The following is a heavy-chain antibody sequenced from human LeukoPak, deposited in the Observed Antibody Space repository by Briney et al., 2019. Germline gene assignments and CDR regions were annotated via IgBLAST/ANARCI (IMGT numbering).Heavy chain of an antibody. CDR1: GFTFSSYA. CDR2: ISGSGSTI. V-gene: IGHV3-48*01. D-gene: IGHD2-2*01. J-gene: IGHJ4*02. CDR3: ARSLPAAI. Sequence: GGSLRLSCAASGFTFSSYAMSWVRQAPGKGLEWISYISGSGSTIYYADSVKGRFTISRDNAKNSLYLQMNSLGGEDTAVYYCARSLPAAIWGQGTLVTVSS.